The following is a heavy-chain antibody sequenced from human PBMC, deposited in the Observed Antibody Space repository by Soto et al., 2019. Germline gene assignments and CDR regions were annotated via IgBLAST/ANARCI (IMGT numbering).Heavy chain of an antibody. V-gene: IGHV3-48*04. CDR3: ARDGGASTFDFDS. J-gene: IGHJ4*02. Sequence: GGSLRLSCAASGFTFGGHSGNWIRQAPGKGLEWIAYMTASGVTMYADSVKGRFTISRDNAKNSLYLQMDSLRVEDTAVYYCARDGGASTFDFDSWGQGTLVTVSS. CDR1: GFTFGGHS. CDR2: MTASGVTM. D-gene: IGHD3-10*01.